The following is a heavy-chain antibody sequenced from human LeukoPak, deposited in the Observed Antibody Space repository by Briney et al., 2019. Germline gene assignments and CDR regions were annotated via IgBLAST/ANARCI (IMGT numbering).Heavy chain of an antibody. J-gene: IGHJ4*02. CDR1: GGTFSSYA. V-gene: IGHV1-69*05. D-gene: IGHD3-10*01. CDR2: IIPIFGTA. CDR3: AAGLWFGEYIFDY. Sequence: SVKVSCKASGGTFSSYAISWVRQAPGQGLEWMGGIIPIFGTANYAQKFQGRVTITTDESPSTAYMELSSLRSEDTAVYYCAAGLWFGEYIFDYWGQGTLVTVSS.